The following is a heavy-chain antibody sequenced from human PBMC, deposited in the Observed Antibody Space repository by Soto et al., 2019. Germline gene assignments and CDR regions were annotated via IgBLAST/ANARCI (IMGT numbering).Heavy chain of an antibody. CDR1: GFTFSSYA. J-gene: IGHJ4*02. V-gene: IGHV3-23*01. Sequence: PGGSLRLSCAASGFTFSSYAMSWVRQAPGKGLEWVSAISGSGGSTYYADSVKGRFTISRDNSKNTLYRQMNSLRAEDTAVYYCAKCIVVVPAAYFDSRGPGTLVPVSS. CDR3: AKCIVVVPAAYFDS. D-gene: IGHD2-2*01. CDR2: ISGSGGST.